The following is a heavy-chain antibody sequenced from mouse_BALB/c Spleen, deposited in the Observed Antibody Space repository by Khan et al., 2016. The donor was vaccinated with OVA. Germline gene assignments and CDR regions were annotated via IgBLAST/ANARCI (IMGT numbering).Heavy chain of an antibody. CDR1: GYTFTDYY. J-gene: IGHJ3*01. Sequence: QVQLKQSGAELARPGASVKLSCKASGYTFTDYYINWVKQRTGQGLEWIGEISPGSGDTYYNERFKGKATLTADKSSSTAYMPLSSLTSDASAVYFCARRNYFGYTFAYWGQGTLVTVSA. CDR2: ISPGSGDT. D-gene: IGHD1-2*01. V-gene: IGHV1-77*01. CDR3: ARRNYFGYTFAY.